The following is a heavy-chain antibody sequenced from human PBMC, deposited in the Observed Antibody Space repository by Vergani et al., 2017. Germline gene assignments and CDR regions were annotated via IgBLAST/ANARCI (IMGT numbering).Heavy chain of an antibody. Sequence: QVQLVESGGGLVKPGGSLRLSCAASGFTFSDYYMSWIRQAPGKGLEWVSYISSSGSTIYYADLGKGRLTCSRDNAKNSRYLQMNSLRAEDTAVDYCARDLYGDYGYYGMDVWGQGTTVTVSS. J-gene: IGHJ6*02. CDR1: GFTFSDYY. CDR2: ISSSGSTI. CDR3: ARDLYGDYGYYGMDV. D-gene: IGHD4-17*01. V-gene: IGHV3-11*01.